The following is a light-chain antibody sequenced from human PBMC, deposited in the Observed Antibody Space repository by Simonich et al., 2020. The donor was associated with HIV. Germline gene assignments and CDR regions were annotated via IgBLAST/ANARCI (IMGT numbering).Light chain of an antibody. CDR3: QQSYSTPPYT. CDR2: AAS. Sequence: DIQMTQSPSTLSASVGDRVTITCRASQSISTWLAWYQQKPGKAPKLLIYAASRLQSGVPSRFSGSGSGTDFTLTISSLQPEDFATYYCQQSYSTPPYTFGQGTKLEIK. J-gene: IGKJ2*01. CDR1: QSISTW. V-gene: IGKV1-39*01.